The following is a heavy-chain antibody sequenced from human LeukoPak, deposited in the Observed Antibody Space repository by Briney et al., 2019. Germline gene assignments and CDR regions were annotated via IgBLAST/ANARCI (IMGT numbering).Heavy chain of an antibody. D-gene: IGHD2-2*01. CDR2: ISSASGSI. V-gene: IGHV3-48*04. CDR3: ASEPLSTT. Sequence: PGGSLRLSCAASGFTFSSYSMNWVRQAPGKGLEWVSYISSASGSIYYADSVKGRFTISRDNAKNSLFLQMNSLRAEDTAVYYCASEPLSTTWGQGTLVTVSS. J-gene: IGHJ5*02. CDR1: GFTFSSYS.